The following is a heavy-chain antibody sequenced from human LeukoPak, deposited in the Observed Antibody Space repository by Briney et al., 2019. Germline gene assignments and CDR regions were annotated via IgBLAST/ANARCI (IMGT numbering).Heavy chain of an antibody. J-gene: IGHJ6*03. V-gene: IGHV4-61*02. Sequence: SETLSLTCTVSGGSISSGSFYWIWIRQPAGKGLEWIGRIYTSGSTNYNPSLKSRVTISVDTSKNQFSLKLSSVTAADTAVYYCARESVARPYYYYYMDVWGKGTTVTISS. CDR3: ARESVARPYYYYYMDV. D-gene: IGHD6-19*01. CDR2: IYTSGST. CDR1: GGSISSGSFY.